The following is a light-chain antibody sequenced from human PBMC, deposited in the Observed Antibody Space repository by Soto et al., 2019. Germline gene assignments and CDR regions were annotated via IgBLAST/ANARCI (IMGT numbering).Light chain of an antibody. Sequence: EIVLTQSPGTLSLSPGERAALSCRASQSVNSIYLAWYQQHPGQPPRLLIYGISTRATGIPARFSGSGSGTEFSLTISSLQSEDFAVYYCQQYSKWPITFGQGTRLEIK. V-gene: IGKV3-15*01. CDR1: QSVNSIY. CDR2: GIS. J-gene: IGKJ5*01. CDR3: QQYSKWPIT.